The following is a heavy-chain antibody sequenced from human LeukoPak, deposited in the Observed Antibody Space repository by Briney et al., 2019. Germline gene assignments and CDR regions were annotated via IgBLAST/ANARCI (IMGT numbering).Heavy chain of an antibody. J-gene: IGHJ1*01. CDR1: GYIFTSYG. Sequence: GASVKVSCKASGYIFTSYGISWVRQATGQGLEWMGRMNPNSGNTGYAQKFQGRVTMTRNTSISAAYMELSSLRSEDTAVYYCARGAMTDLEYFQHWGQGTLATVSS. V-gene: IGHV1-8*02. CDR2: MNPNSGNT. CDR3: ARGAMTDLEYFQH.